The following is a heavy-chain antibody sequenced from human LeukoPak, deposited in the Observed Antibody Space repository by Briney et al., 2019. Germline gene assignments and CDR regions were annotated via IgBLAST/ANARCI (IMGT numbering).Heavy chain of an antibody. CDR2: ISTSSSHI. J-gene: IGHJ6*03. V-gene: IGHV3-21*01. D-gene: IGHD2-15*01. CDR1: GFTFNLYP. CDR3: ARGGGYCSGGSCSPMDV. Sequence: GGSLRLSCAASGFTFNLYPMNWLRQAPGKELEWVSSISTSSSHIYFANSVKGRFTISRDNAKNSLYLQMNSLTAEDTAVYYCARGGGYCSGGSCSPMDVWGKETAVTVSS.